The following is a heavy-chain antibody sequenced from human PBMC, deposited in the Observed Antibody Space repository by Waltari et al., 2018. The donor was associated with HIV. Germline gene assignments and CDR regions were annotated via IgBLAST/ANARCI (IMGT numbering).Heavy chain of an antibody. D-gene: IGHD3-22*01. CDR3: ARDPPSYYDSSGET. V-gene: IGHV4-4*02. CDR2: IYHSGST. J-gene: IGHJ5*02. Sequence: WWSWVSQPPGKGLEWIGEIYHSGSTNYNPSLKSRVTISVDKSKNQFSLKLSSVTAADTAVYYCARDPPSYYDSSGETWGQGTLVTVSS. CDR1: W.